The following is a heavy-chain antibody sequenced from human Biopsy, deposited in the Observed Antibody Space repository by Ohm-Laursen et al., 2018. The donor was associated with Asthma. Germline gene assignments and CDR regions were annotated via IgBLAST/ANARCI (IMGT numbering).Heavy chain of an antibody. Sequence: GSSVKVSCKSLRGTFNTYVIGWVRQAPGQGLEWMGGINSVFGTTTYPQEFQDRVTITADDSTSTVYMELSSLRSEDTAVYYCARKAGSCISRTCYSLDFWGQGTLVTVSS. CDR3: ARKAGSCISRTCYSLDF. CDR2: INSVFGTT. V-gene: IGHV1-69*01. CDR1: RGTFNTYV. J-gene: IGHJ4*02. D-gene: IGHD2-2*01.